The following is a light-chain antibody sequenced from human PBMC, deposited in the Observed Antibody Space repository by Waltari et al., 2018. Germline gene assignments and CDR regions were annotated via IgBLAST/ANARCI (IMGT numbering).Light chain of an antibody. J-gene: IGLJ2*01. Sequence: QSALTQPASVSGSPGQSITISCTGTRGDVGGYDYVSWYQQHAGKVPKVIIYEVTNRPSGVSPRFSASKAGDTASLTISGLQAEDEATYYCSSYTSATTLSVAFGGGTKVTVL. CDR3: SSYTSATTLSVA. V-gene: IGLV2-14*01. CDR2: EVT. CDR1: RGDVGGYDY.